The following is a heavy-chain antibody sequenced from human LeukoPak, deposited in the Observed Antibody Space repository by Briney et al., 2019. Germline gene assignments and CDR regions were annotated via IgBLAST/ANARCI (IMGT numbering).Heavy chain of an antibody. J-gene: IGHJ4*02. CDR2: INAGNGNT. CDR1: GYTFTSYA. CDR3: ARTNYDSRDFDY. Sequence: ASVKVSCKASGYTFTSYAMHWVRQAPGQRLEWMGWINAGNGNTKYSQEFQGRVTITRDTSASTAYMELSSLRSEDMAVYYCARTNYDSRDFDYWGQGTLVTVSS. V-gene: IGHV1-3*03. D-gene: IGHD3-22*01.